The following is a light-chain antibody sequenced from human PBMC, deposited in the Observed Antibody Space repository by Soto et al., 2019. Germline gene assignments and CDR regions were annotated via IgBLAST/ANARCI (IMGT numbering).Light chain of an antibody. CDR3: AYWDDSLDVVV. V-gene: IGLV1-44*01. CDR2: RNT. J-gene: IGLJ2*01. CDR1: TSNIGSDT. Sequence: QSVLTQPPSASGTPGQRVTISCSGSTSNIGSDTVNLYQQLPGTAPKLLIYRNTQRPSGVPDRFSGSKSGASASLAIGGLQSEDEADYYCAYWDDSLDVVVFGGGTKVTVL.